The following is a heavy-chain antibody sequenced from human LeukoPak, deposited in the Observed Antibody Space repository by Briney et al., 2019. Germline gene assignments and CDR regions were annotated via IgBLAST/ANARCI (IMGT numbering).Heavy chain of an antibody. CDR3: ARSPELYSSSFTYGY. CDR1: GGSIRSSSYS. V-gene: IGHV4-39*07. Sequence: SETLSLTCTVSGGSIRSSSYSWDWIRQPPGKGLEWIGSVFYSGYTYYNPSLKSRLTISVDTSKNQFSLKLSSVTAADTAVYYCARSPELYSSSFTYGYWGQGTLVTVSS. J-gene: IGHJ4*02. CDR2: VFYSGYT. D-gene: IGHD6-13*01.